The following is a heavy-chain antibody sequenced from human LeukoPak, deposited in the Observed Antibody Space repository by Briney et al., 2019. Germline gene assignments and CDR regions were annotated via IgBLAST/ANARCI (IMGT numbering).Heavy chain of an antibody. V-gene: IGHV1-3*01. D-gene: IGHD5-12*01. Sequence: GASVKVSCKASGYTFTSYAMHWVRQAPGQRLEWMGWINAGNGNTKYSQKFQGRVTITRDTSASTAYMELSSLRSEDTAVYYCARGYSGYASFDYWGQGTLVTVSS. J-gene: IGHJ4*02. CDR1: GYTFTSYA. CDR2: INAGNGNT. CDR3: ARGYSGYASFDY.